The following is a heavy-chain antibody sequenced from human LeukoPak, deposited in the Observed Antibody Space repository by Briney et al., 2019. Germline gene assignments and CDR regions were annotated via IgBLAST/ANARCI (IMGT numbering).Heavy chain of an antibody. V-gene: IGHV4-4*02. Sequence: SETLSLTCAVSGDSISSDNWWNWVRQPLGKGLEWIGEISHSGTTFYNPSLKSRVTISVDKSKNQFSLNLNSVTAADTAVYYCARVAVLPVVNFDYWGQGTLVTVSS. D-gene: IGHD2-2*01. J-gene: IGHJ4*02. CDR1: GDSISSDNW. CDR3: ARVAVLPVVNFDY. CDR2: ISHSGTT.